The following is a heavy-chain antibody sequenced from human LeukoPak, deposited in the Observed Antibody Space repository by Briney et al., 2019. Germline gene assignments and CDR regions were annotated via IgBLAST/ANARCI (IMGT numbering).Heavy chain of an antibody. Sequence: AGRSLRLSCAASGFIFSTYNMNWVRQAPGKGLEWVSSISSSSSYIYYADSVKGRFTISRDNAKNSLYLQMKSLRAEDTAVYYCARVGISSGYYYFAFDIWSQGTMVTVSS. CDR2: ISSSSSYI. CDR3: ARVGISSGYYYFAFDI. CDR1: GFIFSTYN. V-gene: IGHV3-21*01. D-gene: IGHD3-22*01. J-gene: IGHJ3*02.